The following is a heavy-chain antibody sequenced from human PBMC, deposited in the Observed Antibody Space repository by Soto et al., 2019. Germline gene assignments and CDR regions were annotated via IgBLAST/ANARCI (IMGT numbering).Heavy chain of an antibody. D-gene: IGHD3-10*01. CDR2: VSGDGYAS. CDR1: GFSFRSNA. CDR3: AKRHYYGSGSFALAT. J-gene: IGHJ4*03. V-gene: IGHV3-23*01. Sequence: PGGSLRLSCAASGFSFRSNAMSWVRQAPGKGLEWVSSVSGDGYASDYAHSVKGRFTVSRHNSNNTLYLQMNRLRAEDTAVYYSAKRHYYGSGSFALATWGQGTLVTVSS.